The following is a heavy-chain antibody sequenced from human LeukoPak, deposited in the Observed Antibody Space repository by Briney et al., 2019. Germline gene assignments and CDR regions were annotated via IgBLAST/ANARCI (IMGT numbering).Heavy chain of an antibody. V-gene: IGHV1-69*06. Sequence: ASVKVSCKASGGTFSSYAISWVRQAPGQGLEWMGGIIPIFGTANYAQKFQGRVTITADKSASTAYMELSSLRSEDMAVYYCARARYETRIWPKSRYDYYHYMDVWGKGTTVTVSS. CDR1: GGTFSSYA. CDR2: IIPIFGTA. D-gene: IGHD3-3*01. CDR3: ARARYETRIWPKSRYDYYHYMDV. J-gene: IGHJ6*03.